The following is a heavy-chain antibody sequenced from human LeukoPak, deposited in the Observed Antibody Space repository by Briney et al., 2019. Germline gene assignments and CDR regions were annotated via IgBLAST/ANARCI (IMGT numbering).Heavy chain of an antibody. CDR1: GFTFSAYG. D-gene: IGHD6-6*01. CDR3: ARDSWAAEYSSTDGFDY. CDR2: IGYDGSNK. Sequence: GRSLRLSCAASGFTFSAYGMNWFRQAPGKGREWVAVIGYDGSNKYYADSVKGRFTISRDNSKNTLYLQMNSLRAEDTDVYYCARDSWAAEYSSTDGFDYWGQGTLVTVSS. V-gene: IGHV3-33*01. J-gene: IGHJ4*02.